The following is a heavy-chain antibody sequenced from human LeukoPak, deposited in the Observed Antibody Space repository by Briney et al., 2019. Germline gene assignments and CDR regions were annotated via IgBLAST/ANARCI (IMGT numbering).Heavy chain of an antibody. D-gene: IGHD5-12*01. CDR1: GFTFSDSG. V-gene: IGHV3-33*01. CDR3: ASAPGSGYVAGFDY. CDR2: IWYDGSNK. Sequence: GGSLRLSCAASGFTFSDSGMHWVRQAPGMGLDWVAVIWYDGSNKYYADSVKGRFTISRDNSKNTLYLQMNSLRAEDTAVYYCASAPGSGYVAGFDYWGQGTLVTVSS. J-gene: IGHJ4*02.